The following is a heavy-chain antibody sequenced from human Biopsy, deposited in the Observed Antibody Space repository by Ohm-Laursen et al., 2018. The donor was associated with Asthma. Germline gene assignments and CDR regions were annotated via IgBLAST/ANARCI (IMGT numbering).Heavy chain of an antibody. V-gene: IGHV3-23*01. CDR1: GFPFRGFG. CDR3: AKESGTVGWHADYLEE. D-gene: IGHD6-19*01. Sequence: GSLRLSCAASGFPFRGFGMTWVRQAPGRGLEWVATISGGGPSTFYAASVKGRFTISSETLKNTVFLHLSSLRAEDTAVYYCAKESGTVGWHADYLEEWGRGTLVTVSS. CDR2: ISGGGPST. J-gene: IGHJ4*02.